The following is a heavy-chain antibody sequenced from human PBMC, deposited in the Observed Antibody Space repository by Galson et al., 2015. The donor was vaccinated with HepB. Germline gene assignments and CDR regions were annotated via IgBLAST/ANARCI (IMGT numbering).Heavy chain of an antibody. Sequence: SLRLSCAVSGIIFSTYAMSWVRQALGKGLEWVAAISGSGGASFYADSVKGRFTISRDNSRNTLYLQMNSLRAEDTAIYYCAILVDSTEQIWGQGILVTVSS. CDR1: GIIFSTYA. V-gene: IGHV3-23*01. D-gene: IGHD1-26*01. CDR3: AILVDSTEQI. J-gene: IGHJ4*02. CDR2: ISGSGGAS.